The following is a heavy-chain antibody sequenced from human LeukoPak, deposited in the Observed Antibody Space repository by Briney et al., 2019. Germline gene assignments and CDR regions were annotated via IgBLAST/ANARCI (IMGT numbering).Heavy chain of an antibody. CDR3: AKDFGYSSSCIGD. Sequence: GGSLRLSCAASGFAFDDYAMHWVRQAPGKGLEWVSGISWNSGSIGYADSVKGRFTISRDNAKNSLYLQMNSLRAEDTALYYCAKDFGYSSSCIGDWGQGTLVTVSS. J-gene: IGHJ4*02. CDR2: ISWNSGSI. CDR1: GFAFDDYA. V-gene: IGHV3-9*01. D-gene: IGHD6-13*01.